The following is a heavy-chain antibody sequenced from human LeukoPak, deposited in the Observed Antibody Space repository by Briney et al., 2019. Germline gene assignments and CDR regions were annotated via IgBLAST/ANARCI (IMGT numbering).Heavy chain of an antibody. CDR3: ARESETSGWYDY. V-gene: IGHV3-43*02. J-gene: IGHJ4*02. Sequence: GGSLRLSCAAPGFIFAIRWVRQAPGKGLEWVSLISGDGGSTFYADSVRGRFTISRDNTRKSLSLQMSSLRSEDTALYYCARESETSGWYDYWGQGTLVTVSS. D-gene: IGHD6-19*01. CDR2: ISGDGGST. CDR1: GFIFA.